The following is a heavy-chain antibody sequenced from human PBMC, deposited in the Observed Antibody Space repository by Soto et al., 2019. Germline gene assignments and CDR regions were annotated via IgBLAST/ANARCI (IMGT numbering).Heavy chain of an antibody. V-gene: IGHV3-23*01. J-gene: IGHJ4*02. CDR2: ISGTGGST. CDR1: GFTFSSYA. D-gene: IGHD1-26*01. Sequence: EVRLLESGGGLVQPGGSQRVYCRASGFTFSSYAMAWVRRAPGKGLEWVSGISGTGGSTYYADSVKGRFTVSRDNSENTLYLDMAILKAEDTGRYYFEKGVSFSADDYFASWGQGSQVTVSS. CDR3: EKGVSFSADDYFAS.